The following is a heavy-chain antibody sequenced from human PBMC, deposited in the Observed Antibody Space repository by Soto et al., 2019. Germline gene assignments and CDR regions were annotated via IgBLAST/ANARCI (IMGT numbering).Heavy chain of an antibody. CDR1: GFTFSSYA. V-gene: IGHV3-23*01. CDR3: ATYGPERKDFDY. CDR2: ISGSGGST. D-gene: IGHD3-10*01. Sequence: PGGSLRLACAASGFTFSSYAMSWVRQAPGKGLEWVSAISGSGGSTYYADSVKGRFTISRDNSKNTLYLQMNSLRAEDTAVYYCATYGPERKDFDYWGQGTLVTVPS. J-gene: IGHJ4*02.